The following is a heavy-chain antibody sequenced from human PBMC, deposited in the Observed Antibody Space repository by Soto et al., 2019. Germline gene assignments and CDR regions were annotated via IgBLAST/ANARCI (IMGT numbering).Heavy chain of an antibody. J-gene: IGHJ6*02. CDR3: ARVNPYYYDSSGYPTDYYYYYGMDV. V-gene: IGHV5-10-1*01. CDR1: GYSFTSYW. D-gene: IGHD3-22*01. Sequence: GESLKISCKGSGYSFTSYWISWVRQMPGKGLEWMGRIDPSDSYTNYSPSFQGHVTISADKSISTAYLQWSSLKASDTAMYYCARVNPYYYDSSGYPTDYYYYYGMDVWGQGTTVTVSS. CDR2: IDPSDSYT.